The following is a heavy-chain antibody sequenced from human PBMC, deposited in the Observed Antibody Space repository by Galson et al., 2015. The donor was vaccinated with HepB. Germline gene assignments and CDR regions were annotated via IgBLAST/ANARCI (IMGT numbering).Heavy chain of an antibody. CDR1: GYTLTELS. Sequence: SVKVSCKVSGYTLTELSMHWVRQAPGKGLEWMGGFDPEDGETIYAQKFQGRVTMTEDTSTDTAYMELSSLRSEDTAVYYCATALYYYGSGSYYNVVRVGGARAYYFDYWGQGTLVTVSS. D-gene: IGHD3-10*01. V-gene: IGHV1-24*01. J-gene: IGHJ4*02. CDR3: ATALYYYGSGSYYNVVRVGGARAYYFDY. CDR2: FDPEDGET.